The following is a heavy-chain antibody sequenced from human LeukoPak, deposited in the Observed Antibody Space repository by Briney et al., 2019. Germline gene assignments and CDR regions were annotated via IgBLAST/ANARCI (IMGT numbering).Heavy chain of an antibody. Sequence: PSETLSLTRTVSGGSISSSSYYWGWIRQPPGKGLEWIGSIYYSGSTYYNPSLKSRVTISVDMSKNQFSLKLSSVTAADTAVYYCATEEPTLLWFGEPQLGVWGKGSTVTVSS. CDR1: GGSISSSSYY. D-gene: IGHD3-10*01. V-gene: IGHV4-39*07. CDR2: IYYSGST. CDR3: ATEEPTLLWFGEPQLGV. J-gene: IGHJ6*04.